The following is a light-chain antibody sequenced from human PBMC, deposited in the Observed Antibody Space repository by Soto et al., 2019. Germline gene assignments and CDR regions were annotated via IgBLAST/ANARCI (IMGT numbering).Light chain of an antibody. Sequence: DIPMTQSPSTLSASVGDRVTITCRASQSNSSWLAWYQQKPGKAPKLLIYDASSLESGVPSRFSGSGSGTDFTLTISSLQPEDFATYYCLQDYNYPRTFGQGTKVDIK. CDR1: QSNSSW. J-gene: IGKJ1*01. CDR3: LQDYNYPRT. CDR2: DAS. V-gene: IGKV1-5*01.